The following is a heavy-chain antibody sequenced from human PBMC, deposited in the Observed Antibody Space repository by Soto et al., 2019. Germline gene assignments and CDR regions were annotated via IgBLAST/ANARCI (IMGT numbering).Heavy chain of an antibody. D-gene: IGHD2-2*01. V-gene: IGHV1-69*08. J-gene: IGHJ6*03. CDR2: ILPILGIA. CDR1: GGTFSSYT. CDR3: AREDSQYQLLLWSPGYYYMDV. Sequence: QVQLVQSGAEVKEPGASVKVSCKASGGTFSSYTISWVRQAPGQGLEWMGKILPILGIANYEQKFQGRVTITADKTKSRASMRLSSLGSEDKAAYSCAREDSQYQLLLWSPGYYYMDVWGKGTTVTVSS.